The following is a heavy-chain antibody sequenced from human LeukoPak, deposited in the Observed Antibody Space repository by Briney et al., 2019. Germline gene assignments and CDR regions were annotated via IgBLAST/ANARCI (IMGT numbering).Heavy chain of an antibody. CDR1: GFTFSNYN. CDR2: ITGSSTYK. Sequence: GGSLRLSCAASGFTFSNYNMNWVRQAPGKGLEWVSSITGSSTYKYYADSVKGRFTISRDNAKNSLYLQMNSLRAEDTAVYYCARDTMTTVTQSYYYGMDVWGQGTTVTVSS. CDR3: ARDTMTTVTQSYYYGMDV. D-gene: IGHD4-17*01. J-gene: IGHJ6*02. V-gene: IGHV3-21*01.